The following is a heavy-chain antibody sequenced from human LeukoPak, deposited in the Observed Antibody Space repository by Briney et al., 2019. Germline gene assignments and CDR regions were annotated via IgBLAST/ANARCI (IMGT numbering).Heavy chain of an antibody. V-gene: IGHV1-18*01. Sequence: ASVKVSCKASGHTFTSYGISWVRQAPGQGLEWMGWISAYNGNTNYAQKLQGRVTMTTDTSTSTAYMELRSLRSDDTAVYYCATDNYYDSSGYFDYWGQGTLVTVSS. J-gene: IGHJ4*02. D-gene: IGHD3-22*01. CDR1: GHTFTSYG. CDR3: ATDNYYDSSGYFDY. CDR2: ISAYNGNT.